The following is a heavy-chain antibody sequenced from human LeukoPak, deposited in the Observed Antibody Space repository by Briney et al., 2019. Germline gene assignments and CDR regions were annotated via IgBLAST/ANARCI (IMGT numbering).Heavy chain of an antibody. CDR1: GGSISSSSYY. CDR3: ARHVHYDSSGYYEK. Sequence: SETLSLTCTVSGGSISSSSYYWGWIRQPPGKGLEWIGSIYYSGSTYYNPSLKSRVTISVDTSKNQFSLKLSSVTAADTAVYYCARHVHYDSSGYYEKWGQGTLATVSS. J-gene: IGHJ4*02. D-gene: IGHD3-22*01. CDR2: IYYSGST. V-gene: IGHV4-39*01.